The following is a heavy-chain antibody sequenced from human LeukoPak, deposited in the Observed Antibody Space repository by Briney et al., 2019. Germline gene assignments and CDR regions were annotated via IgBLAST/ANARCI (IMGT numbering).Heavy chain of an antibody. V-gene: IGHV4-34*01. CDR1: GGSFSGYY. Sequence: SETLSLTCAVYGGSFSGYYWSWIRQPPGKGLEWIGEINHSGSTNYNPSLKSRVTISVDTSKNQFSLKLSSVIAADTAVYYCASVVQGPWGRGTLVTVSS. J-gene: IGHJ5*02. D-gene: IGHD3-10*01. CDR3: ASVVQGP. CDR2: INHSGST.